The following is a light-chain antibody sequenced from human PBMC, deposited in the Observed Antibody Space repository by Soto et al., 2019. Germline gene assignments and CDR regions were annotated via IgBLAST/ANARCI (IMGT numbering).Light chain of an antibody. CDR2: GAS. Sequence: DIQMTQSPSSLSASVGDRVTITCRASQDMGNYVAWYQKKPGKAPKLLIHGASTLQSGVPSRFSGSGFGTDFTLTISSLQPEDFASYYCHNYNSAPLTFGPGTKVDIK. J-gene: IGKJ3*01. V-gene: IGKV1-27*01. CDR3: HNYNSAPLT. CDR1: QDMGNY.